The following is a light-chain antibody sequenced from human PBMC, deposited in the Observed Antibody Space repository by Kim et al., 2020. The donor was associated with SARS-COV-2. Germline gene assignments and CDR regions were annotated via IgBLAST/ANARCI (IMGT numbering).Light chain of an antibody. Sequence: ALGQTVMITCQGDSLSSYYASWYQQKPGQAPVLVIYGKNNRPSGIPDRFSGSSSGNTASLTITGAQAEDEADYYCNSWDSSGNHWVFGGGTQLTVL. CDR2: GKN. J-gene: IGLJ3*02. V-gene: IGLV3-19*01. CDR3: NSWDSSGNHWV. CDR1: SLSSYY.